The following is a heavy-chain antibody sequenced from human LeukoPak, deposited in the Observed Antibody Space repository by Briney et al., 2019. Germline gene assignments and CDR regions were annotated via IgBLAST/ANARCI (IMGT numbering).Heavy chain of an antibody. CDR2: IYYSGST. Sequence: SETLSLTCTVSGGSISSYYWSWIRQPPGKGLEWIGYIYYSGSTNYNPSLKSRVTISVDTSKNQFSLKLSSVTAADTAVYYCAREVTSGLYLLDYWGQGTLVTVSS. J-gene: IGHJ4*02. CDR3: AREVTSGLYLLDY. CDR1: GGSISSYY. D-gene: IGHD6-19*01. V-gene: IGHV4-59*01.